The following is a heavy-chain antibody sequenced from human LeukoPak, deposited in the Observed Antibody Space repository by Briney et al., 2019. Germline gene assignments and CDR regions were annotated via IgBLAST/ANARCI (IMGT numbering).Heavy chain of an antibody. J-gene: IGHJ4*02. CDR2: IKQDGSEK. V-gene: IGHV3-7*01. D-gene: IGHD2-15*01. CDR3: ARYCSGGSCYSGTDY. CDR1: GFTFSSYW. Sequence: GGSLRLSCAASGFTFSSYWMSWVRQAPGKGLEWVANIKQDGSEKYYVDSVKGRFTISRDNAKNSLYLQMNSLRAEDTAVYYCARYCSGGSCYSGTDYWGQGTLVTVSS.